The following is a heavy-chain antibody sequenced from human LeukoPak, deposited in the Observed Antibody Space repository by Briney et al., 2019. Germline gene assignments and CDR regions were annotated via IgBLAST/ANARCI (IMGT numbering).Heavy chain of an antibody. Sequence: SSETLSLTCTVSGTSTTSYHWSWIRQPPGKGLEWIGSYSGSTNYNPSLKSRVTISVDTSKNQFSLKLSSVTAADTAVYYCARHEAWFDPWGQGTLVTVSS. V-gene: IGHV4-59*08. CDR3: ARHEAWFDP. CDR2: YSGST. CDR1: GTSTTSYH. J-gene: IGHJ5*02.